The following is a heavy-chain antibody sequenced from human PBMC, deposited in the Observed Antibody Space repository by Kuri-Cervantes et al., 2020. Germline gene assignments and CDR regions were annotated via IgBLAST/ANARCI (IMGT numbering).Heavy chain of an antibody. CDR3: AREYIVVVPAALSDYYYGMDV. CDR1: GFTFSSYW. J-gene: IGHJ6*02. D-gene: IGHD2-2*01. V-gene: IGHV4-59*12. CDR2: IYYSGST. Sequence: GSLRLSCAAPGFTFSSYWMSWVRQAPGKGLEWIGYIYYSGSTNYNPSLKSRVTISVDTSKNQFSLKLSSVTAADTAVYYCAREYIVVVPAALSDYYYGMDVWGQGTTVTVSS.